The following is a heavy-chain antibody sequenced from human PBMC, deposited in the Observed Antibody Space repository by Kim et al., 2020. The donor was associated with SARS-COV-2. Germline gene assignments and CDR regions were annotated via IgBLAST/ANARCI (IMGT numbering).Heavy chain of an antibody. CDR3: ATDLDYYDSSGYYQRGDY. V-gene: IGHV1-24*01. J-gene: IGHJ4*02. CDR1: GYTLTELS. Sequence: ASVKVSCKVSGYTLTELSMHWVRQAPGKGLEWMGGFDPEDGETIYAQKFQGRVTMTEDTSTDTAYMELSSLRSEDTAVYYCATDLDYYDSSGYYQRGDYWGQGTLVTVSS. CDR2: FDPEDGET. D-gene: IGHD3-22*01.